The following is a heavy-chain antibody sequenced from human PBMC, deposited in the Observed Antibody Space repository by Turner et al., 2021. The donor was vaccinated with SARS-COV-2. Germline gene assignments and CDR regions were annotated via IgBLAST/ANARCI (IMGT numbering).Heavy chain of an antibody. J-gene: IGHJ4*02. CDR1: GYNFTGYY. CDR2: INPSSCGT. CDR3: ARDLAMFSMWKPQYYFDY. V-gene: IGHV1-2*02. D-gene: IGHD3-10*02. Sequence: QVQLVQWGAEVKKPGAPVKVSCIASGYNFTGYYMHWVRQAPGQGLEWMGWINPSSCGTTYTQKFQGRVTMASDTSISTAYMELSRLKADDTAVYYCARDLAMFSMWKPQYYFDYWGQGTLVTVSS.